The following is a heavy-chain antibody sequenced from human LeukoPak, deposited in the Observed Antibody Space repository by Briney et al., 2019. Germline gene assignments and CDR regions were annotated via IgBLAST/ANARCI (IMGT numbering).Heavy chain of an antibody. D-gene: IGHD3-10*01. CDR1: GGSISSGDYY. CDR2: IYYSGST. J-gene: IGHJ4*02. Sequence: SEILSLTCTVSGGSISSGDYYWSWIRQPPGKGLEWIGYIYYSGSTYYNPSLKSRVTISVDTSKNQFSLKLSSVTAADTAVYYCATYYPPYYFDYWGQGTLVTVSS. V-gene: IGHV4-30-4*01. CDR3: ATYYPPYYFDY.